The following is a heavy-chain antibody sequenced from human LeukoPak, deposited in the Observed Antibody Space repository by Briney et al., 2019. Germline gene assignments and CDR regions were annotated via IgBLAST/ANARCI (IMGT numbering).Heavy chain of an antibody. CDR1: GFTLSSYA. J-gene: IGHJ4*02. CDR2: ISSSSSYI. D-gene: IGHD5-12*01. CDR3: AKDGRTGYPFDY. Sequence: GGSLRLSCAASGFTLSSYAMSWVRQAPGKGLEWVSSISSSSSYIYYADSVKGRFTISRDNAKNSLYLQMNSLRTEDTAVYFCAKDGRTGYPFDYWGRGTLVTVSS. V-gene: IGHV3-21*01.